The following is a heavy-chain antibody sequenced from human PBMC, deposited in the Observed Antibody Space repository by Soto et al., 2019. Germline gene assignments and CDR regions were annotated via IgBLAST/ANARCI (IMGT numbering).Heavy chain of an antibody. CDR3: ARGLRFLEWSYYYYGMDV. V-gene: IGHV1-69*13. J-gene: IGHJ6*02. Sequence: SVKVSCKASGGTFSSYAISWVRQAPGQGLEWMGGIIPIFGTANYAQKFQGRVTITADESTSTAYMELSSLRSEDTAVYYCARGLRFLEWSYYYYGMDVWGQGPTVTVAS. D-gene: IGHD3-3*01. CDR1: GGTFSSYA. CDR2: IIPIFGTA.